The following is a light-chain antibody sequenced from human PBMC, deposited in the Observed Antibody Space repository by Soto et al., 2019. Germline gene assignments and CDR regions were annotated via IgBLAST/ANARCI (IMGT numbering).Light chain of an antibody. Sequence: QSVLTQPASVSGSPGQSITISCTGTSSDVGGYNYVSWYQQHPGKAPKLMIYDVSNRPSGVSNRFSGSKSGNTASLTISGLQAEYEADYYCSSYTSSSTPVFGTGTKLTVL. CDR3: SSYTSSSTPV. CDR1: SSDVGGYNY. J-gene: IGLJ1*01. CDR2: DVS. V-gene: IGLV2-14*01.